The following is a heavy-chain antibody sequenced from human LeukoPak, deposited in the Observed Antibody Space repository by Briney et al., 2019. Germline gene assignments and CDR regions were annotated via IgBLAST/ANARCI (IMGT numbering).Heavy chain of an antibody. V-gene: IGHV3-48*01. CDR1: GFTFSSYS. CDR3: ARAVRYYDFWSGYYLYYFDY. CDR2: ISSSSSTI. Sequence: PGGSLRLSCAASGFTFSSYSMNWVRQAPGKGLEWVSYISSSSSTIYYADSVKGRFTISRDNAKNSLYLQMNSLRAEDTAVYYCARAVRYYDFWSGYYLYYFDYWGQGTLVTVSS. J-gene: IGHJ4*02. D-gene: IGHD3-3*01.